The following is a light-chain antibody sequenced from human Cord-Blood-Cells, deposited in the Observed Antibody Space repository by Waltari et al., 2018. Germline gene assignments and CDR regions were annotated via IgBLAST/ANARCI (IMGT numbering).Light chain of an antibody. CDR2: WAS. J-gene: IGKJ4*01. CDR3: QQYYSTPLT. V-gene: IGKV4-1*01. Sequence: DIVMTQSPDSLAVSLGERATINRKSSQSVLYSSNNKNYLAWYQQKPGQPTKLLIYWASTRESGVPDRFSGSGSGTDFTLTISSLQAEDVAVYYCQQYYSTPLTFGGGTKVEIK. CDR1: QSVLYSSNNKNY.